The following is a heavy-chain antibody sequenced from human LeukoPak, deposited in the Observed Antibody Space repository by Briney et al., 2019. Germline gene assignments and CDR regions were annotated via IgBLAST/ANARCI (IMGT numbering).Heavy chain of an antibody. V-gene: IGHV3-30*13. CDR1: GFTFSNYG. J-gene: IGHJ4*02. D-gene: IGHD2-15*01. Sequence: AGGSLRPACAASGFTFSNYGIHWVRLAPGEGLVWLAMISYDGGEKYYDDSVKGPFTISRDTSKNWLCLQINRLKATEPSVHFLAIQGGSGRKDFDYGGQGTLVTVSS. CDR2: ISYDGGEK. CDR3: AIQGGSGRKDFDY.